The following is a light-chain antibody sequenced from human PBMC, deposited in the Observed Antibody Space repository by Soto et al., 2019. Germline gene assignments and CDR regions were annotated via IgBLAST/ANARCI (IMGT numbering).Light chain of an antibody. CDR3: QQYMSSVT. J-gene: IGKJ1*01. Sequence: EIVLTQSPGTLSLSPGERATLSCRASQSISSNYLAWYQHKPGQAPRLLIYGSSSRATGIPDRFSGSGSGTDFTLTISRLEPEDFAVYYCQQYMSSVTFGQGTKVEI. V-gene: IGKV3-20*01. CDR2: GSS. CDR1: QSISSNY.